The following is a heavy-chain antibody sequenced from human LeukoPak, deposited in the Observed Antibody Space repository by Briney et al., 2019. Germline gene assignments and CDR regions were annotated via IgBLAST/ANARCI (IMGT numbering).Heavy chain of an antibody. CDR3: ALPHGYKYYDSSGYSSDYYYMDV. J-gene: IGHJ6*03. D-gene: IGHD3-22*01. Sequence: GASVMVSCKASGYTFTSYAMNWVRQAPGQGLEWMGWINTNTGNPTYAQGFTGRFVFSLDTSVSTAYLQISSLKAEDTAVYYCALPHGYKYYDSSGYSSDYYYMDVWGKGTTVTVSS. CDR2: INTNTGNP. V-gene: IGHV7-4-1*02. CDR1: GYTFTSYA.